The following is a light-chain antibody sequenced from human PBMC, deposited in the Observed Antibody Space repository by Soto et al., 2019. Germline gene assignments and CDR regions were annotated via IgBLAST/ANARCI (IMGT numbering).Light chain of an antibody. CDR3: QQYNSYPGWT. CDR1: QSISSW. Sequence: DIQMTQSPSTLSASVGDRVTITCRASQSISSWLAWYQQKPGKAPKLLIYKASSLESGVPSRFSGSGSGTEFTLTISSLQPDDFATYYCQQYNSYPGWTFGQGTK. V-gene: IGKV1-5*03. J-gene: IGKJ1*01. CDR2: KAS.